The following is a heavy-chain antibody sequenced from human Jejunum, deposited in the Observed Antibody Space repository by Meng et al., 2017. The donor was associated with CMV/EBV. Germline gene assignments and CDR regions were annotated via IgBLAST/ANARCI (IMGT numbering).Heavy chain of an antibody. Sequence: INWGRQAPGQGLEWMGWISPYKGNGNYAQKFQGRNADYAQTFQGRVTMTTDTSTNTAYMELRSLTSDDTAVYYCARETRGGSGSLDYWGQGTLVTVSS. CDR3: ARETRGGSGSLDY. V-gene: IGHV1-18*01. CDR2: ISPYKGNGNYAQKFQGRNA. J-gene: IGHJ4*02. D-gene: IGHD3-10*01.